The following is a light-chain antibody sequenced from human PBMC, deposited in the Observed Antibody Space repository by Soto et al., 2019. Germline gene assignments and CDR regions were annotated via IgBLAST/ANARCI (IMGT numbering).Light chain of an antibody. V-gene: IGKV1-5*01. CDR1: QSISSW. Sequence: DIQMTQSPSTLSASVGDRVTITCRASQSISSWLAWYQQKPGKAPKLLIYDASSLESGVPSRFSGSGSGTEFTLTISSLQPDDFATYYCQHRGFGPGTKVDIK. CDR3: QHRG. CDR2: DAS. J-gene: IGKJ3*01.